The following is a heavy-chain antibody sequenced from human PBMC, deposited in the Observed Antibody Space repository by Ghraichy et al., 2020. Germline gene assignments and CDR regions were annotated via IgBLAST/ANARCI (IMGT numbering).Heavy chain of an antibody. Sequence: LSLTCAASGFTFSGYAMSWVRQAPGKGLEWVSTISGNGGSTYYADSVKGRFTISRDNSKNTLYLQMNSLRAEDTAVYYCARENRVAGWFDPWGQGTLVTVSS. CDR2: ISGNGGST. D-gene: IGHD2-15*01. CDR1: GFTFSGYA. J-gene: IGHJ5*02. V-gene: IGHV3-23*01. CDR3: ARENRVAGWFDP.